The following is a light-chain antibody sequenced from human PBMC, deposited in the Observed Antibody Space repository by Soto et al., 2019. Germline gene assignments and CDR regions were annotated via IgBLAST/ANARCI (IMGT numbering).Light chain of an antibody. CDR2: KVS. V-gene: IGKV2-30*01. Sequence: DVVVTQSPLSLPVTLGQPASISCRSSQSLVYTNGNTYLAWFQQRPGQSPRRLIYKVSIRDCGVPDGVRGSGSGTEFTLTISRVETDDVGVYYCMQGTHWPRTFGQGTKVEIK. CDR3: MQGTHWPRT. J-gene: IGKJ1*01. CDR1: QSLVYTNGNTY.